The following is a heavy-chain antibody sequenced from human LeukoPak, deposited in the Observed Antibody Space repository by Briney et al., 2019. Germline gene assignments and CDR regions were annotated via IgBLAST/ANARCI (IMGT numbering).Heavy chain of an antibody. Sequence: WESLKISFKASGYSFSIYRIAWVRQIPGKGLEWMGIIYPRDSDTKYSSSLQGQVTISVDKSTTTAYLQWNSLKASDTAMYYCARQDGSAFYYFDYWGQGTLVTVSS. D-gene: IGHD2-2*03. J-gene: IGHJ4*02. V-gene: IGHV5-51*01. CDR3: ARQDGSAFYYFDY. CDR2: IYPRDSDT. CDR1: GYSFSIYR.